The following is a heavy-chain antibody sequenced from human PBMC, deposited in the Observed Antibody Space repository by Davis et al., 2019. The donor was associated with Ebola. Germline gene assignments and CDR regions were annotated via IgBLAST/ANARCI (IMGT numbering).Heavy chain of an antibody. D-gene: IGHD3-10*01. J-gene: IGHJ4*02. Sequence: ASVKVSCKASGSTFLSYDINWVRQATGQGLEWMGWMTPNSGITVYAQKFQGRVTMTRNTSISTAYMELSSLTSEDTAVYYCARGFGYGSETFDYWGQGTLVTVSS. V-gene: IGHV1-8*01. CDR2: MTPNSGIT. CDR3: ARGFGYGSETFDY. CDR1: GSTFLSYD.